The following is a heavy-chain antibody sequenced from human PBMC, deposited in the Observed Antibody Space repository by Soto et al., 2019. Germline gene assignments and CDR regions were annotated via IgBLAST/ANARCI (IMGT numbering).Heavy chain of an antibody. V-gene: IGHV2-5*02. Sequence: QITLKESGPTLVKPTQTLTLTCSFSGFSLRTSGLGVGWIRQPPGKALEWLALIYWDDDKRYSPSLETRLTITKDTSKNQVVLTMTNMDPVDTATYFCAHSIAPSLFDYWGQGILVTVSS. D-gene: IGHD2-15*01. CDR3: AHSIAPSLFDY. J-gene: IGHJ4*02. CDR1: GFSLRTSGLG. CDR2: IYWDDDK.